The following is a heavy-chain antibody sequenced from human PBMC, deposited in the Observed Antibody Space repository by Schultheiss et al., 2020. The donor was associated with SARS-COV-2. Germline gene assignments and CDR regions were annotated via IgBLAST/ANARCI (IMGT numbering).Heavy chain of an antibody. CDR1: GFTFSSYW. Sequence: GGSLRLSCAASGFTFSSYWMSWVRQAPGKGLEWVANIKQDGSEKYYVDSVKGRFTISRDNAKNSLYLQMNSLRAEDTAVYYCARALNWNAPDAFDIWGQGTMVTVSS. V-gene: IGHV3-7*05. CDR3: ARALNWNAPDAFDI. CDR2: IKQDGSEK. J-gene: IGHJ3*02. D-gene: IGHD1-20*01.